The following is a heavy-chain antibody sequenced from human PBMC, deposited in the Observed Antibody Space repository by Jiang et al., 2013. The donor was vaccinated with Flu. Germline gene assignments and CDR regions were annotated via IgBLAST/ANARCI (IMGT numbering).Heavy chain of an antibody. CDR1: Y. D-gene: IGHD1-7*01. CDR2: INPNSGGT. CDR3: ARDLGGTTFDY. J-gene: IGHJ4*02. V-gene: IGHV1-2*04. Sequence: YMHWVRQAPGQGLEWMGWINPNSGGTNYAQKFQGWVTMTRDTSISTAYMELSRLRSDDTAVYYCARDLGGTTFDYWGQGTLVTVSS.